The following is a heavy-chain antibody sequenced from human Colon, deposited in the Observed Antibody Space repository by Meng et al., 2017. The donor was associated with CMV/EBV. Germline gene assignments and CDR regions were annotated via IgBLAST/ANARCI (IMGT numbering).Heavy chain of an antibody. V-gene: IGHV3-74*01. CDR1: GFTFSTFW. J-gene: IGHJ4*02. D-gene: IGHD1-26*01. CDR3: ARDRSGNYYGGFDY. CDR2: INSDDSST. Sequence: GESLKISCAASGFTFSTFWMHWVRQAPGKGLVWVSRINSDDSSTNYADSVKGRFTISRDSAKKTLYLQMNSLRAEDTAVYYCARDRSGNYYGGFDYWGQGTLVTVSS.